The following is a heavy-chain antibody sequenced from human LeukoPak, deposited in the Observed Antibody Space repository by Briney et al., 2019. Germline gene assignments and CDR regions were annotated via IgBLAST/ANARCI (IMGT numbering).Heavy chain of an antibody. D-gene: IGHD6-13*01. J-gene: IGHJ6*03. V-gene: IGHV3-33*06. CDR1: GFIFSSYA. Sequence: GGSLRLSCAASGFIFSSYAMHWVRQAPGKGLEWVAVIWYDGSNKYYADPVKGRFTISRDNSKNTLYLQMNSLRAEDTAVYYCAKDPSAAGHRDYYYYMDVWGKGTTVTVSS. CDR3: AKDPSAAGHRDYYYYMDV. CDR2: IWYDGSNK.